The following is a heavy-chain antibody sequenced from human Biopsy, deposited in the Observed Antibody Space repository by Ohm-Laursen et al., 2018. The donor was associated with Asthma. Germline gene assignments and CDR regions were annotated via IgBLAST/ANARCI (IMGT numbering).Heavy chain of an antibody. CDR2: IYSGGGT. D-gene: IGHD4-23*01. J-gene: IGHJ3*02. CDR3: AGGYGGSFFSGSFDI. CDR1: VFTVSTNG. Sequence: SLRLSCAASVFTVSTNGMSWVRQPPGKGLEWVSVIYSGGGTYYADSVQGRVTISRDNSKNTLSLQMNSLRAGDTAVYYCAGGYGGSFFSGSFDIWGQGTMVTVSS. V-gene: IGHV3-53*01.